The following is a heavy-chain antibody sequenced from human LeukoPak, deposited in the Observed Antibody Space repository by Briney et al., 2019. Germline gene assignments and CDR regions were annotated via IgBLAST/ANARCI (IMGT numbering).Heavy chain of an antibody. CDR1: GGSFSGYY. CDR2: INHSGST. D-gene: IGHD3-10*01. CDR3: ARRTYYYGSGSYSPPRY. J-gene: IGHJ4*02. Sequence: SETLSLTCAVYGGSFSGYYWSWLRQPPGKGLEWIGEINHSGSTNYNPSLKSRVTISVDTSKNQFSLKLSSVSAADTAVYYCARRTYYYGSGSYSPPRYWGQGTLVTVSS. V-gene: IGHV4-34*01.